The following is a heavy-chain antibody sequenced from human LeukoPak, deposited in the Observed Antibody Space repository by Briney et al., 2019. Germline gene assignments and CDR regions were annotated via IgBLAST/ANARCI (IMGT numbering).Heavy chain of an antibody. J-gene: IGHJ5*02. CDR1: GFTFTYAW. CDR2: INTDGSRI. V-gene: IGHV3-74*01. CDR3: ARVLSGSWDWFDP. Sequence: GGALRLSCAASGFTFTYAWMSWVRQAPGRGLEWVSRINTDGSRITYADSVKGRFTISRDNAMNTVYLQMNRLRADGTAVYYCARVLSGSWDWFDPWGQGTLVTV. D-gene: IGHD3-22*01.